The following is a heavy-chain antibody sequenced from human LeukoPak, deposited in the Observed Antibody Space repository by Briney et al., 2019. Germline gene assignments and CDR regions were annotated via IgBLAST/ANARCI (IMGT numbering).Heavy chain of an antibody. J-gene: IGHJ4*02. CDR2: IYSGGST. Sequence: PGGSLRLSCAASGFTFSSYAMSWARQAPGRGLEWVSVIYSGGSTYYADSVKGRFTISRDNSKDTLFLQMNSLRAGDTAVYYCARGTVTMVDYWGQGTLVTVSS. D-gene: IGHD3-10*01. V-gene: IGHV3-66*01. CDR3: ARGTVTMVDY. CDR1: GFTFSSYA.